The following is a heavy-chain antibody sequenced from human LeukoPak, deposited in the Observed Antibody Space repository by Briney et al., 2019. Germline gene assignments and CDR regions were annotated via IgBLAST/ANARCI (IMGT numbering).Heavy chain of an antibody. J-gene: IGHJ4*02. CDR3: AGHHPRNTVDF. V-gene: IGHV4-59*08. Sequence: SETLSLTCTVSGGSISSYYWSWIRQPPGKGLEWIAYISDIGSINYNPSLKCRVTISLDTSKNQLSLKLRSVTAADTAVYYCAGHHPRNTVDFWGQGTLVTVSS. CDR1: GGSISSYY. CDR2: ISDIGSI. D-gene: IGHD2/OR15-2a*01.